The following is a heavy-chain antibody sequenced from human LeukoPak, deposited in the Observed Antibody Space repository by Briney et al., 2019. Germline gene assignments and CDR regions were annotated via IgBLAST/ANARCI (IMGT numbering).Heavy chain of an antibody. V-gene: IGHV3-30*02. CDR3: AKGYIVVVPAAT. Sequence: PGGSLRLSCAASGFSFSTYAMHWVRQAPGKGLDWVAMIWSDASNQYYADSVKGRFTISRDNSKNTLYLQMNSLRAEDTAVYYCAKGYIVVVPAATWGQGTLVTVSS. CDR1: GFSFSTYA. J-gene: IGHJ5*02. CDR2: IWSDASNQ. D-gene: IGHD2-2*01.